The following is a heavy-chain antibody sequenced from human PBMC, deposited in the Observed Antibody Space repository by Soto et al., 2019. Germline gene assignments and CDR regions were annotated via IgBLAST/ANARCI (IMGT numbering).Heavy chain of an antibody. CDR2: ISYDGSNK. J-gene: IGHJ5*02. D-gene: IGHD3-3*01. Sequence: QVQLVESGGGVVQPGRSLRLSCADSGFTFSSYVMHWVRQAPGKGLEWVAVISYDGSNKYYADSVKGRFTISRDNSKNTLYLQCNSLRAEDTAVYYCARDRGGHDFWIGYPTRWFDPWGQGTLVTVSS. CDR3: ARDRGGHDFWIGYPTRWFDP. V-gene: IGHV3-30-3*01. CDR1: GFTFSSYV.